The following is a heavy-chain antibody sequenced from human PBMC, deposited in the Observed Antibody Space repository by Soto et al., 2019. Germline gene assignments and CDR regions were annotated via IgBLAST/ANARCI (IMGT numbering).Heavy chain of an antibody. J-gene: IGHJ3*02. CDR1: GYTFTSYT. Sequence: ASVKVSCKASGYTFTSYTIHWVRQAAGQRLEWMGWINVGNGDTKYSQNFQGRVTISRDTSANTAYMELSSLRSEDTAVYYCARDDYYIWGQGTMVTVSS. CDR3: ARDDYYI. D-gene: IGHD3-16*01. CDR2: INVGNGDT. V-gene: IGHV1-3*01.